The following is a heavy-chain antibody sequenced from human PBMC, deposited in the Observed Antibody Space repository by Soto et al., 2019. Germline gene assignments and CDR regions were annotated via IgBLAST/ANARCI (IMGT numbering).Heavy chain of an antibody. V-gene: IGHV3-48*02. D-gene: IGHD1-20*01. CDR1: GLTFSLFP. Sequence: EVRLLESGGGFVQPGGSLRLSCEASGLTFSLFPLMWVRQAPGKGPEGLPYIPPGDTSGHFADSVKGRFTVSRDNAKNSLFLQMNSLTDEDTAVYYCARDHNWAFDYWGQGILVTVSS. J-gene: IGHJ4*02. CDR2: IPPGDTSG. CDR3: ARDHNWAFDY.